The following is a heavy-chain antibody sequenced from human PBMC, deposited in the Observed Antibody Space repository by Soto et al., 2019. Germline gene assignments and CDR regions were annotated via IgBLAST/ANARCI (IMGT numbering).Heavy chain of an antibody. V-gene: IGHV2-5*02. J-gene: IGHJ2*01. CDR2: IYWDDDK. D-gene: IGHD3-10*01. CDR1: GFSLSTSGVG. CDR3: AHTYYGSGYWYFDL. Sequence: QITLKESGPPLVKPTQTLTLTCTFSGFSLSTSGVGVGWIRQPPGKALEWLALIYWDDDKRYSPSLKSRLTITQDTSKNQVVLTMTNMDPVDTATYYCAHTYYGSGYWYFDLWGRGTLVTVSS.